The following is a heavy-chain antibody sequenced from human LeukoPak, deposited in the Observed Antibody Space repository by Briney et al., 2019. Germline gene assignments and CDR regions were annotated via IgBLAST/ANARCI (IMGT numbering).Heavy chain of an antibody. CDR2: IKQDGSEK. CDR1: GFTSSSYW. V-gene: IGHV3-7*03. J-gene: IGHJ6*02. Sequence: GGSLRLSCAASGFTSSSYWMSWVRQAPGKGLEWVANIKQDGSEKYYVDSVKGRFTISRDNSKNTLYLQMNSLRAEDTAVYYCAKLSDDFWSGYYSETLYYYYGMDVWGQGTTVTVSS. CDR3: AKLSDDFWSGYYSETLYYYYGMDV. D-gene: IGHD3-3*01.